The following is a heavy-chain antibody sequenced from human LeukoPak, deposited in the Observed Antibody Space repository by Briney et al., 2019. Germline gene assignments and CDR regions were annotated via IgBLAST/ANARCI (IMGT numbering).Heavy chain of an antibody. J-gene: IGHJ4*02. CDR3: ARGWRDYYDSSGYSN. D-gene: IGHD3-22*01. Sequence: SETLSLTCTVSGGSISSGDYYWSWIRQPPGTGLEWIGYIYYSGSTYYNPSLKSRVTISVDTSKNQFSLKLSSVTAADTAVYYCARGWRDYYDSSGYSNWGQGTLVTVSS. CDR2: IYYSGST. V-gene: IGHV4-30-4*01. CDR1: GGSISSGDYY.